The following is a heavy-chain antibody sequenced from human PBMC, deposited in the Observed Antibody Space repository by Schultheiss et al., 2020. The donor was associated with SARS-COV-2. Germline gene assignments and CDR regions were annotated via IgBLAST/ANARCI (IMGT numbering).Heavy chain of an antibody. V-gene: IGHV4-39*07. CDR3: ARVEAAAGNFDY. Sequence: SETLSLTCTVSGGSISSSSYYWGWIRQPPGKGLEWIGEINHSGSTNYNPSLKSRVTISVDTSKNQFSLKLSSVTAADTAVYYCARVEAAAGNFDYWGQGTLVTVSS. D-gene: IGHD6-13*01. CDR2: INHSGST. J-gene: IGHJ4*02. CDR1: GGSISSSSYY.